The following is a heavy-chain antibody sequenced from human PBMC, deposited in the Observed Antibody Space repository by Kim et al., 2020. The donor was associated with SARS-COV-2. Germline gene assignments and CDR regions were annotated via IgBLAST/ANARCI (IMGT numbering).Heavy chain of an antibody. D-gene: IGHD6-19*01. Sequence: GGSLRLSCAASGFTFGDYAMHWVRQAPGKGLEWVSRISGDSGSIIYAGSVKGRFTISRDNAKNSLYLQMNSLRAEDTALYYCASGAWSWGQGTLVTVSS. CDR2: ISGDSGSI. J-gene: IGHJ5*02. V-gene: IGHV3-9*01. CDR1: GFTFGDYA. CDR3: ASGAWS.